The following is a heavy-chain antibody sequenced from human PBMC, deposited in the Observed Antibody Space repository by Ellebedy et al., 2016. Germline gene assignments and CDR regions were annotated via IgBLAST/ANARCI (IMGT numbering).Heavy chain of an antibody. CDR3: ASRALAVAGTDPPRDYYYAMDV. D-gene: IGHD6-19*01. J-gene: IGHJ6*02. CDR2: ISPSGDDT. Sequence: GGSLRLSCAASGFSFNDYAMTWVRQAPGKGLEWISAISPSGDDTYYADSVKGRFTISRKNSKKSLYLQMNSLRTEDTAVYYCASRALAVAGTDPPRDYYYAMDVWGQGTAVSVSS. V-gene: IGHV3-23*01. CDR1: GFSFNDYA.